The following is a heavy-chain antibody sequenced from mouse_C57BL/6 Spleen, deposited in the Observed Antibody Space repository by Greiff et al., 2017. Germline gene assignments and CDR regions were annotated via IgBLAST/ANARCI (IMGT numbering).Heavy chain of an antibody. D-gene: IGHD1-1*01. CDR1: GYTFTDHT. V-gene: IGHV1-78*01. CDR2: IYPRDGST. CDR3: ASTVVETCYAMDY. Sequence: VKLVESDAELVKPGASVKISCKVSGYTFTDHTIHWMKQRPEQGLEWIGYIYPRDGSTKYNEKFKGKATLTADKSSSTAYMQLNSLTSEDSAVYFCASTVVETCYAMDYWGQGTSVTVSS. J-gene: IGHJ4*01.